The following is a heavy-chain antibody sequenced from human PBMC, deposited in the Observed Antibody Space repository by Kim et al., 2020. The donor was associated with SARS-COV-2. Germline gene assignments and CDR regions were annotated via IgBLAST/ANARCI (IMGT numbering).Heavy chain of an antibody. CDR1: GGTFSSYA. CDR2: IIPIFGTA. V-gene: IGHV1-69*13. CDR3: ARRYCSSTSCYRSAFDI. Sequence: SVKVSCKASGGTFSSYAISWVRQAPGQGLEWMGGIIPIFGTANYAQKFQGRVTITADESTSTAYMELSSLRSEDTAVYYCARRYCSSTSCYRSAFDIWGQGTMVTVSS. D-gene: IGHD2-2*02. J-gene: IGHJ3*02.